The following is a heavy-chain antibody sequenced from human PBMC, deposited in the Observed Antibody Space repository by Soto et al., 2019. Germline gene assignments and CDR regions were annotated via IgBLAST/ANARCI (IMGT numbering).Heavy chain of an antibody. D-gene: IGHD1-20*01. V-gene: IGHV1-18*01. CDR3: ARLGRGYKQYYFDY. CDR2: ISAYNGNT. Sequence: ALVKVSCKASGYTFTSYGISWVRQAPGQGLEWMGWISAYNGNTNYAQKLQGRVAMTTDTSTSTAYMELRSLRSDDTAVYYCARLGRGYKQYYFDYWGQGTLVTVSS. CDR1: GYTFTSYG. J-gene: IGHJ4*02.